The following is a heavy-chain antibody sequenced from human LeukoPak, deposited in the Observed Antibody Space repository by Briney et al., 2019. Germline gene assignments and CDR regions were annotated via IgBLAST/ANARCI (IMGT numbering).Heavy chain of an antibody. CDR1: GFSLNTRGVG. V-gene: IGHV2-5*02. D-gene: IGHD3-22*01. CDR3: AHRKNYYDSSVFDN. CDR2: IYWDDDR. Sequence: SGPTLVNPTQTLMLTCTFSGFSLNTRGVGVGWIRQPPGRALEWLALIYWDDDRRYSPSLKSRLTITKDSSKNQVVLTMTNMDPVDTATDFCAHRKNYYDSSVFDNWGQGTLVTVSS. J-gene: IGHJ4*02.